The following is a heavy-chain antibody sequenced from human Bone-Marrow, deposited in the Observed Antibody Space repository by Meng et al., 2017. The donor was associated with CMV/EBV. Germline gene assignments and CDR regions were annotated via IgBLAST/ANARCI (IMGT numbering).Heavy chain of an antibody. Sequence: GESLKISCAASGFTFSSYGMHWVRQAPGKGLEWVAFIRYDGSNKYYADSVKGRFTISRDNSKNTLYLQMNSLRAEDTAVYYCAKDLAMATMGYWGQGTLVTVPS. CDR3: AKDLAMATMGY. J-gene: IGHJ4*02. D-gene: IGHD5-24*01. V-gene: IGHV3-30*02. CDR1: GFTFSSYG. CDR2: IRYDGSNK.